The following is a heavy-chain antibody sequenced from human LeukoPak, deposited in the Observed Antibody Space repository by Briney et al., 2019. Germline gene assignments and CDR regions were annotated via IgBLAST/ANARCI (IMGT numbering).Heavy chain of an antibody. J-gene: IGHJ4*02. CDR1: GFTFSSYA. CDR2: ISSSGGST. CDR3: AKCGSSTSCRSFDY. V-gene: IGHV3-23*01. D-gene: IGHD2-2*01. Sequence: GGSLRLSCAASGFTFSSYAMSWVRRAPGKGLEWVSVISSSGGSTYYADSVKGRFTISRDNSKNTLYLQMNSLRAEDTAVYYCAKCGSSTSCRSFDYWGQGTLVTVSS.